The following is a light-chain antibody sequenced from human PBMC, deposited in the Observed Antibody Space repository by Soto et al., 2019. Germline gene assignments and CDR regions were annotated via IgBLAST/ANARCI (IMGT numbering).Light chain of an antibody. CDR1: SGHSSYA. J-gene: IGLJ2*01. CDR3: QAWGTGVV. V-gene: IGLV4-69*01. CDR2: LHSDGSH. Sequence: QSVLTQSPSASASLGASVRLTCTLSSGHSSYAIAWHQQQPEKGPRYLMKLHSDGSHSKGDGIPDRFSGSSSGAERYLTISSLQSEDEADYFCQAWGTGVVFGGGTKLTVL.